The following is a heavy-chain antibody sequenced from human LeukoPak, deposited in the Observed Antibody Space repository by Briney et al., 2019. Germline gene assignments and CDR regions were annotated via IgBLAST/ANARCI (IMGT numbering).Heavy chain of an antibody. CDR2: IRSSSET. CDR1: GFIFSQYS. V-gene: IGHV3-48*01. Sequence: GGSLRLSCAASGFIFSQYSMNWVRQAPGKGLEWVSHIRSSSETFYADSVKGRFTISRDNARNSLYLQMNNLRGEDAAIYYCARDAGNSGYGCDLWGQGTLVTVSS. D-gene: IGHD5-12*01. CDR3: ARDAGNSGYGCDL. J-gene: IGHJ5*02.